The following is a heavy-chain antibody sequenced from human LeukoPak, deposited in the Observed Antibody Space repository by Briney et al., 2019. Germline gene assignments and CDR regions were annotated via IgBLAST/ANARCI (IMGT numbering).Heavy chain of an antibody. Sequence: SETLSLTCTVSGGSISSYYWSWIRQPPGKGLEWIGYIYYSGSTNYNPSLKSRVTISVDTSKNQFSLKLSSVTAADTAVYYCARVERGSGWYDGWDWRYFDLWGRGTLVTVSS. CDR3: ARVERGSGWYDGWDWRYFDL. CDR2: IYYSGST. J-gene: IGHJ2*01. CDR1: GGSISSYY. D-gene: IGHD6-19*01. V-gene: IGHV4-59*01.